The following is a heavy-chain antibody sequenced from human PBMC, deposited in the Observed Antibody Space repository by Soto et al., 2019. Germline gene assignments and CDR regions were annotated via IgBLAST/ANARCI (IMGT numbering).Heavy chain of an antibody. J-gene: IGHJ4*02. D-gene: IGHD3-22*01. V-gene: IGHV1-69*05. CDR3: ARSVYYYDSSGYVVRGFDY. Sequence: GASVKVSCKASGYTFTSYAMHWVRQAPGQRLEWMGGIIPIFGTANYAQKFQGRVTITTDESTSTAYMELSSLRSEDTAVYYCARSVYYYDSSGYVVRGFDYWGQGTLVTVSS. CDR1: GYTFTSYA. CDR2: IIPIFGTA.